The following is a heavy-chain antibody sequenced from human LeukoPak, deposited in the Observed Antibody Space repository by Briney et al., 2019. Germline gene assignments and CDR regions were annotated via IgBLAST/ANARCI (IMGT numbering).Heavy chain of an antibody. J-gene: IGHJ6*03. D-gene: IGHD5-12*01. CDR3: AREKMDIVATIRRSSDFNYYYYMDV. Sequence: GRSLRLSCAASGFTFSSYGMHWVRQAPGKGLEWVAVISYDGSNKYYADSVKGRFTISRDNSKNTLYLQMNSLRAEDTAVYYCAREKMDIVATIRRSSDFNYYYYMDVWGKGTTVTVSS. CDR2: ISYDGSNK. V-gene: IGHV3-30*03. CDR1: GFTFSSYG.